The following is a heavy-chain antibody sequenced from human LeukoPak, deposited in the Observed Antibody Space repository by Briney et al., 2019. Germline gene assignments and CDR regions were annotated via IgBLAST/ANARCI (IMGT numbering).Heavy chain of an antibody. D-gene: IGHD3-3*01. Sequence: PGGSLRLSCAASGFTFSSYSMNWVRQAPGKGLEWVSYISSSSSTIYYADSVKGRFTISRDNSKNTLYLQMNSLRAEDTAVYYCARARFITIFGLVPGQNDGVDYWGQGTLVTVSS. J-gene: IGHJ4*02. V-gene: IGHV3-48*01. CDR2: ISSSSSTI. CDR1: GFTFSSYS. CDR3: ARARFITIFGLVPGQNDGVDY.